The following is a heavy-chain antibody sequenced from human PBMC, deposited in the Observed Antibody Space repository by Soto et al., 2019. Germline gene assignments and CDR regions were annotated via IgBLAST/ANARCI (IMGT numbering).Heavy chain of an antibody. CDR2: IYHSGST. CDR1: GGSISSGGYS. CDR3: ARGGGYYDSSGYPSMDV. J-gene: IGHJ6*02. D-gene: IGHD3-22*01. V-gene: IGHV4-30-2*01. Sequence: SETLSLTCAVSGGSISSGGYSWGWIRQPPGKGLEGIGYIYHSGSTYYNPSLKSRVTISVDRSKNQFSLKLSSVTAADTAVYYCARGGGYYDSSGYPSMDVWGQGTTVTVSS.